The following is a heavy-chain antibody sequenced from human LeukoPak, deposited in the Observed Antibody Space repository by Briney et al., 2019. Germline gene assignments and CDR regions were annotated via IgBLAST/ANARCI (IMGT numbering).Heavy chain of an antibody. CDR1: GYTFTASH. V-gene: IGHV1-2*02. CDR2: ISPNSGGT. Sequence: ASVKVSCKASGYTFTASHIHWVRQAPGQGLEWMGWISPNSGGTNYAQKFQGRVAMTRDTSISTAYMELSSLRSDDTAVYYCARVSYFDYWGQGTLVTVSS. J-gene: IGHJ4*02. CDR3: ARVSYFDY.